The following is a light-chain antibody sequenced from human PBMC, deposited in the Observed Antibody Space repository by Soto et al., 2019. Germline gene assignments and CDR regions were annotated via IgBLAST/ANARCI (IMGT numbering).Light chain of an antibody. Sequence: EIVMTQSPATLSVSPGEGATLSCRASQGIGDTLAWYQQKPGQTPRLLIYDTSIRATGIPDRFSGSGSGTDFTLTISRLESEDFAVYYCQQYGGAPPHTFGQGTKLEIK. CDR1: QGIGDT. CDR2: DTS. CDR3: QQYGGAPPHT. J-gene: IGKJ2*01. V-gene: IGKV3-20*01.